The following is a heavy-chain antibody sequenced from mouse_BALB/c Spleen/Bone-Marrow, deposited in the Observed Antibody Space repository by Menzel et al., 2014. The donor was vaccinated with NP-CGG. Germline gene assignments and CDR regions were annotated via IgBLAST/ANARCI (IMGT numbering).Heavy chain of an antibody. D-gene: IGHD2-3*01. CDR2: IDPANGNT. CDR3: ARENDYWYFDV. CDR1: GFNIKDTY. J-gene: IGHJ1*01. Sequence: LQVSGAVLVKPGALVKLSCTASGFNIKDTYMDWVKQRPEQGLEWIGRIDPANGNTKYDPKFQGKATITADTSSNTAYLQLSSLTSEDTAVYYCARENDYWYFDVWGAGTTVTVSS. V-gene: IGHV14-3*02.